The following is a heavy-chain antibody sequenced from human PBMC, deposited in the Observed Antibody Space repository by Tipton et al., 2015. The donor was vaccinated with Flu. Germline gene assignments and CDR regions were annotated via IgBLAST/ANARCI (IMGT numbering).Heavy chain of an antibody. J-gene: IGHJ3*02. V-gene: IGHV4-4*07. CDR2: IYTSGST. D-gene: IGHD3-10*01. Sequence: TLSLTCTVSGGSISSYYWSWIRQPAGKGLEWIGRIYTSGSTNYNPSLKSRVTMSVDTSKNQFSLKLSSVTAADTAVYYCARTSITMARGVSLGDDAFDIWGQGTMVTVSS. CDR1: GGSISSYY. CDR3: ARTSITMARGVSLGDDAFDI.